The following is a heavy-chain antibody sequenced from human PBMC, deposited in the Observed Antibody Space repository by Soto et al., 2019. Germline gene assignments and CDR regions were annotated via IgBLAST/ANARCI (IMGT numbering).Heavy chain of an antibody. CDR3: VLRYFDWLLFDDAFDI. CDR2: MNPNSGNT. Sequence: ASVKVSCKASGYTFTSYDINWVRQATGQGLEWMGWMNPNSGNTGYAQKFQGRVTMTRNTSISTAYMELSSLRSEDTAVYYCVLRYFDWLLFDDAFDIWGQGTMVTVSS. D-gene: IGHD3-9*01. V-gene: IGHV1-8*01. CDR1: GYTFTSYD. J-gene: IGHJ3*02.